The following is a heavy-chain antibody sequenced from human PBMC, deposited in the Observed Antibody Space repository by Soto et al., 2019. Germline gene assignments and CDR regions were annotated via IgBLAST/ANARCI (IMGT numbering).Heavy chain of an antibody. D-gene: IGHD3-16*02. CDR3: AREYTFGGVIAVAGFDY. CDR1: GFTFNNHG. J-gene: IGHJ4*02. CDR2: VWYDGSNR. Sequence: QVQLVESGGGVVQPGRSLRLSCAASGFTFNNHGMHWVRQAPGKGLEWVAIVWYDGSNRYYADSVKGRFTISRDNSKNTLYLQMNGLRAEDTAVYYCAREYTFGGVIAVAGFDYWGQGTLVTVSS. V-gene: IGHV3-33*01.